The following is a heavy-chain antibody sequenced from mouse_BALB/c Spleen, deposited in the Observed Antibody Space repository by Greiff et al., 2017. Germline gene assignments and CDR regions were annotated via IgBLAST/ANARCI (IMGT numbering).Heavy chain of an antibody. D-gene: IGHD2-1*01. CDR1: GYTFSSYW. V-gene: IGHV1-9*01. Sequence: QVQLQQSGAELMKPGASVKISCKATGYTFSSYWIEWVKQRPGHGLEWIGEILPGSGSTNYNEKFKGKATFTADTSSNTAYMQLSSLTSEDSAVYYCARSIYYGNHYYAMDHWGQGTSVTVSS. J-gene: IGHJ4*01. CDR3: ARSIYYGNHYYAMDH. CDR2: ILPGSGST.